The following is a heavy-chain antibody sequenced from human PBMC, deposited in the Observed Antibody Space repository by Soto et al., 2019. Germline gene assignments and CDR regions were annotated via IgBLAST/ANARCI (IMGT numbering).Heavy chain of an antibody. J-gene: IGHJ6*02. D-gene: IGHD2-2*02. CDR2: IYYSGST. CDR1: GGSISSGGYY. Sequence: QVQLQESGPGLVKPSQTLSLTCTVSGGSISSGGYYWSWIRQHPGKGLEWIGYIYYSGSTYYNPYLKSRVTISVDTSKNQLSLKLSSVTAADTAVYYCARDSPYCSSTSCYTFHYYYGMDVWGQGTTVTVSS. V-gene: IGHV4-31*03. CDR3: ARDSPYCSSTSCYTFHYYYGMDV.